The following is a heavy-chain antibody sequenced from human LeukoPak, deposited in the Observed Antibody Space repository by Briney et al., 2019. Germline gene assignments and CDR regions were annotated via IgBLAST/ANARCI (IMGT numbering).Heavy chain of an antibody. CDR1: GFTFSSYG. Sequence: PGGSLRLSCAASGFTFSSYGMHWVRQAPGKGLEWVAVISYDGSNKYYADSVKGRFTISRDNSKNTLYLQMNSLRAEDTAVYYCAKAFVVVTATRLDPWGQGTLVTVSS. J-gene: IGHJ5*02. V-gene: IGHV3-30*18. CDR3: AKAFVVVTATRLDP. CDR2: ISYDGSNK. D-gene: IGHD2-21*02.